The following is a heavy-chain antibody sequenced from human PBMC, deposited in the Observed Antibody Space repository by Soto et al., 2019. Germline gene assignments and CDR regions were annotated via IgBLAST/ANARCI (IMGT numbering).Heavy chain of an antibody. CDR3: SRDPWAADY. J-gene: IGHJ4*02. V-gene: IGHV3-66*01. Sequence: EVQLVESGGGLVQPGGSLRLSCAASGFTVSTKYMSWVRQAPGKGLEWVSVIYSGGSTCYADSVRGRFTISRDNSKNTVNLQMNSLRAEDTAVYYCSRDPWAADYWGQGTLVTVSS. D-gene: IGHD3-16*01. CDR1: GFTVSTKY. CDR2: IYSGGST.